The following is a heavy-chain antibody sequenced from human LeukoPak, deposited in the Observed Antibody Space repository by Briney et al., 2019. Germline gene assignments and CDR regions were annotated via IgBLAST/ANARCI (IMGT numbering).Heavy chain of an antibody. CDR3: ARAVRGVILGYYFDY. J-gene: IGHJ4*02. V-gene: IGHV4-38-2*01. CDR2: IYHSGST. D-gene: IGHD3-10*01. Sequence: SETLSLTCAVSGYSISSGYYWGWIRQPPGKGLGWIGSIYHSGSTYYNPSLKSRVTISVDTSKNQFSLKLSSVTAADTAVYYSARAVRGVILGYYFDYWGQGTLVTVSS. CDR1: GYSISSGYY.